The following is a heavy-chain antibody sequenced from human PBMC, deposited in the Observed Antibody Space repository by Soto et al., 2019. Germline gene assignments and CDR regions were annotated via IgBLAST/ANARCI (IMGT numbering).Heavy chain of an antibody. CDR1: GGSLSGYY. CDR2: VKDGGHT. D-gene: IGHD5-12*01. Sequence: QVQLQQWGAGLLKPSETLYLKCAVTGGSLSGYYWSWIRQHPGKGLEWIGEVKDGGHTNYSPSLRGRVTISSDTSNNQFSLRLNSVTAADTGVYYCARGQEGVVATHWDHGSLVTVSS. V-gene: IGHV4-34*01. J-gene: IGHJ4*01. CDR3: ARGQEGVVATH.